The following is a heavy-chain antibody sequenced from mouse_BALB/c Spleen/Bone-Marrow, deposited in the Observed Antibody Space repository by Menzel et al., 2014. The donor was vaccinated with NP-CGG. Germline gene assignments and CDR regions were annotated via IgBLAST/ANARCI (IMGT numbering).Heavy chain of an antibody. Sequence: EVKLMESGGGLVKPGGSLKLSCAASGFTFSDYYMYWVRQTPEKRLEWVATISDGGSYTYYPDSVKGRFTISRDNAKNNLYLQMSSLKSEDTAMYYCGRAWFAYWGQGTLVTASA. CDR2: ISDGGSYT. CDR1: GFTFSDYY. D-gene: IGHD3-3*01. CDR3: GRAWFAY. J-gene: IGHJ3*01. V-gene: IGHV5-4*02.